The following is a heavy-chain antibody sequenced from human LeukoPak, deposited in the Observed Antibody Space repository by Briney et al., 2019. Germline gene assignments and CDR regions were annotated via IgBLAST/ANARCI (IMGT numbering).Heavy chain of an antibody. CDR3: ARELGDRYNYYYMDV. D-gene: IGHD1-14*01. CDR1: GFSISSGYY. Sequence: SETLSLTCTVSGFSISSGYYWGWIRQPPGKGLEWIGSIYHSGSTYYNPSLKSRVTISVDTSKNQFSLKLSSVTAADTAVYYCARELGDRYNYYYMDVWGKGTTVTASS. V-gene: IGHV4-38-2*02. J-gene: IGHJ6*03. CDR2: IYHSGST.